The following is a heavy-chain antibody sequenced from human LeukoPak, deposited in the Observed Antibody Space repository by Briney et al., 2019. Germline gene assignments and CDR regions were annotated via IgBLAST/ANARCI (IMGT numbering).Heavy chain of an antibody. V-gene: IGHV3-21*04. CDR1: GFTFSSYS. J-gene: IGHJ4*02. CDR2: ISSSSSYI. D-gene: IGHD4-23*01. CDR3: ARDRVVTRGGFDY. Sequence: GGSLRLSCAASGFTFSSYSMNWVRQAPGKGLEWVSSISSSSSYIYYADSVKGRFTNSRDNAKNSMYLQMNSLRAEDTAVYYCARDRVVTRGGFDYWGQGTLVTVSS.